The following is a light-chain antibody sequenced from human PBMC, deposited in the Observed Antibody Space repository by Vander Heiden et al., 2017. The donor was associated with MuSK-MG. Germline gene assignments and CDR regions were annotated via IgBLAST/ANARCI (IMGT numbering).Light chain of an antibody. CDR2: DAS. V-gene: IGKV3D-15*01. Sequence: EVGLTQSPATLSVSPGERATLSCRASQSVGSNLAWYQQRPGQAPRLLIFDASTRPTGIPIRFSGSGSGTEFTLTISRVQSEDFAVYYCHEANNWPRTFGLGSRLDIK. CDR3: HEANNWPRT. CDR1: QSVGSN. J-gene: IGKJ5*01.